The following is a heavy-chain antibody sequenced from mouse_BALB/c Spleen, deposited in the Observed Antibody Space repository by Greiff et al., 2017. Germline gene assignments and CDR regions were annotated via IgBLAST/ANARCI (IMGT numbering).Heavy chain of an antibody. J-gene: IGHJ3*01. CDR2: INPSNGRT. CDR1: GYTFTSYW. CDR3: ARGYYGSSPFAY. V-gene: IGHV1S81*02. Sequence: VQLQQSGAELVKPGASVKLSCKASGYTFTSYWMHWVKQRPGQGLEWIGEINPSNGRTNYNEKFKSKATLTVDKSSSIAYMQLSSLTSEDSAVYYCARGYYGSSPFAYWGQGTLVTVSA. D-gene: IGHD1-1*01.